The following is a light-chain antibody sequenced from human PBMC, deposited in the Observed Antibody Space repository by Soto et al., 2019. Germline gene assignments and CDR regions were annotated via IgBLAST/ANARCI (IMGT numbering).Light chain of an antibody. Sequence: VLTQPASVSGSPGQSITISCTGTSSDIGGYYYVSWYQHHPGKAPKLSIYQVTNRPSRVSNRFSGSKSGNTASLTISGLQADDEADYYCTSYSSSDIFYVFGTGTKVT. J-gene: IGLJ1*01. CDR2: QVT. CDR1: SSDIGGYYY. CDR3: TSYSSSDIFYV. V-gene: IGLV2-14*01.